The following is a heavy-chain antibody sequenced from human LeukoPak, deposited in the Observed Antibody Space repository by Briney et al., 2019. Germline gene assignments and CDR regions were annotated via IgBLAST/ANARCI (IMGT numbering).Heavy chain of an antibody. Sequence: GSLRLSCAASGFTFSSYAMHWVRQAPGKGLEWVAVISYDGSNKYYADSVKGRFTISRDNSKNTLYLQMNSLRAEDTAVYYCAKDSIMYYDSSGPDAFDIWGQGTMVTVSS. J-gene: IGHJ3*02. CDR3: AKDSIMYYDSSGPDAFDI. D-gene: IGHD3-22*01. CDR1: GFTFSSYA. CDR2: ISYDGSNK. V-gene: IGHV3-30-3*01.